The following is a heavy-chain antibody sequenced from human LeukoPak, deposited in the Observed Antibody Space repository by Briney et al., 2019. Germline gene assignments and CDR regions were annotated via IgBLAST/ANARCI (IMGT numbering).Heavy chain of an antibody. Sequence: GGSLTLSCPASGFTFSGYSMYWVRQAPGRGLEYVSAISSDGGSTYYADSVKGRFTISRDNSKNTLYLQLDSLRAEDMAVYYCAKAAFYYYMDVWGKGTTVTVSS. V-gene: IGHV3-64*02. D-gene: IGHD6-25*01. CDR1: GFTFSGYS. CDR2: ISSDGGST. J-gene: IGHJ6*03. CDR3: AKAAFYYYMDV.